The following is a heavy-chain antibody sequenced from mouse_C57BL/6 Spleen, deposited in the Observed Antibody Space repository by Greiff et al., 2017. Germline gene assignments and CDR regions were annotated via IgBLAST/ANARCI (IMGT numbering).Heavy chain of an antibody. V-gene: IGHV1-18*01. J-gene: IGHJ3*01. CDR2: INPNNGGT. CDR3: ASRTGTWFAY. CDR1: GYTFTDYN. Sequence: EVKLQESGPELVKPGASVKIPCKASGYTFTDYNMDWVKQSHGKSLEWIGDINPNNGGTIYNQKFKGKATLTVDKSSSTAYMELRSLTSEDTAVYYCASRTGTWFAYWGQGTLVTVSA. D-gene: IGHD4-1*01.